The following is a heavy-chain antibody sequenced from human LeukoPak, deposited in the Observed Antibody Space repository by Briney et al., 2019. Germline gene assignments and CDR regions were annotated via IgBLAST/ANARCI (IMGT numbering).Heavy chain of an antibody. CDR3: ANLYGDSSNGMDV. CDR2: ISASGGTT. Sequence: GASLRLSCVASGFTFSSYAMTWVRQAPGKGLEWVSAISASGGTTYYEDSLKGRFTTSRDNSKNTLHLQMNSLRAEDTAVYYCANLYGDSSNGMDVWGQGTTVTVSS. J-gene: IGHJ6*02. D-gene: IGHD4-17*01. V-gene: IGHV3-23*01. CDR1: GFTFSSYA.